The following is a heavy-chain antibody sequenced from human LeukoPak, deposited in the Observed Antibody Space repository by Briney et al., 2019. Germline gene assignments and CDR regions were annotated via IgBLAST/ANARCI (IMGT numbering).Heavy chain of an antibody. Sequence: SETLSLTCTVSGGSISSYYWSWIRQPAGTALEWIGRIYTSGTITYNPSLKSRVTMSVDTSKNQFSLKLSSVTAADTAVYYCARVSGYDWESLYDYWGQGTLVTVSS. V-gene: IGHV4-4*07. CDR1: GGSISSYY. D-gene: IGHD5-12*01. J-gene: IGHJ4*02. CDR2: IYTSGTI. CDR3: ARVSGYDWESLYDY.